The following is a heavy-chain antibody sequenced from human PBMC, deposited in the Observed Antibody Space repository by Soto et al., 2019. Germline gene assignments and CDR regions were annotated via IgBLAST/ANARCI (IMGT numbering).Heavy chain of an antibody. D-gene: IGHD2-2*01. CDR1: GASISSSHW. V-gene: IGHV4-4*02. Sequence: LSLTWDMSGASISSSHWWCWLRQPPGKGLEWIGEVYHSGSANYNPSLKSRVTMSVDKSKNQFSLRLSSVTAADTALYYCARIAVVPAALDPWGQGTLVTVSS. J-gene: IGHJ5*02. CDR3: ARIAVVPAALDP. CDR2: VYHSGSA.